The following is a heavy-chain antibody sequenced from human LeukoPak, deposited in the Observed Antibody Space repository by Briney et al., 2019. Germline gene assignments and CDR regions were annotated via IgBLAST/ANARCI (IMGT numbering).Heavy chain of an antibody. CDR1: GGSFSGYY. D-gene: IGHD3-10*01. Sequence: SETLSLTCAVYGGSFSGYYWSWIRQPPGKGREWIGEINHSGSTNYNPSLKSRVTISVDASKNQFSLQLSSVTAAYTAVYYCARSPRSFYVPGPLDYWGQGTLVTVSS. CDR2: INHSGST. CDR3: ARSPRSFYVPGPLDY. V-gene: IGHV4-34*01. J-gene: IGHJ4*02.